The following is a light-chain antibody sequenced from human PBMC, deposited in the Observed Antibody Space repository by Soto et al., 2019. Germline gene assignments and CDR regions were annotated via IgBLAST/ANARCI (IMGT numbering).Light chain of an antibody. CDR2: GAS. CDR3: HQYNSWPRGT. Sequence: ETVLTQFPGTLSLSPGEGATLSCTASQSVNLNLAWYQQKPGQPPRLLLYGASTRATGIPVRFRGSGSGTEFTLTISSLQSEDSAVYYCHQYNSWPRGTFGSGTKVEIK. J-gene: IGKJ3*01. V-gene: IGKV3-15*01. CDR1: QSVNLN.